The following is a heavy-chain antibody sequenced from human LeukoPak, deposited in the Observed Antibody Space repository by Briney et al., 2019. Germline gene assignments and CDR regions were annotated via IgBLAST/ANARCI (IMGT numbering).Heavy chain of an antibody. Sequence: PGGSLGLSCAASRFTFSTYARRWVRQAPGKGVGGGATIDNGGGSTYYADAVKGRFTISRDNSKNTLYLQMNSLRAEDTAVYYCAKSHSVEQRGYFDYWGQGTLVTVSS. D-gene: IGHD1/OR15-1a*01. CDR3: AKSHSVEQRGYFDY. J-gene: IGHJ4*02. CDR1: RFTFSTYA. CDR2: IDNGGGST. V-gene: IGHV3-23*01.